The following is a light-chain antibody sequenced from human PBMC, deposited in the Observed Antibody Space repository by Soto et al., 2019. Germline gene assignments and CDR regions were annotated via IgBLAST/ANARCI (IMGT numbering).Light chain of an antibody. Sequence: QAVVTQPPSASGTPGQRVTISCSGRSSNIGSKTVNWYQQLSGTAPKLLIYSNDQRPSGVPDRFSGSKSGTSASLAITGLQSEDEADYYCAAWDDSLNVWLFGGGTKVTVL. CDR1: SSNIGSKT. V-gene: IGLV1-44*01. CDR2: SND. CDR3: AAWDDSLNVWL. J-gene: IGLJ3*02.